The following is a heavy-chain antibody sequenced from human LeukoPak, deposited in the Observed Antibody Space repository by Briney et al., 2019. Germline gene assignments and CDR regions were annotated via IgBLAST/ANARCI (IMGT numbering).Heavy chain of an antibody. J-gene: IGHJ4*02. Sequence: GGSLRLSCAASGFTFDDYGMSWVRQAPGKGPEWVSGVLWNGGRTGYADSVKGRFTISRDNAKNSLYLQMNSLRAEDTALYYCARHVPAAVGYYFDYWGQGTLVTVSS. CDR1: GFTFDDYG. D-gene: IGHD2-2*01. CDR3: ARHVPAAVGYYFDY. V-gene: IGHV3-20*04. CDR2: VLWNGGRT.